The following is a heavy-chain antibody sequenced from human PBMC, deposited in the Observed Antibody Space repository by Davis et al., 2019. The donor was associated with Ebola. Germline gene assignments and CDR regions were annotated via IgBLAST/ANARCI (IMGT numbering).Heavy chain of an antibody. CDR2: IYYSGST. CDR1: GGSISSYY. D-gene: IGHD1-26*01. CDR3: ARVGATEWYYYYGMDV. J-gene: IGHJ6*02. Sequence: GSLRLSFTVPGGSISSYYWSWIRQPPGKGLGWIGYIYYSGSTNYNPSLTSRVTISVDTSKNQFSLKLSSVTAADTAVYYCARVGATEWYYYYGMDVWGQGTTVTVSS. V-gene: IGHV4-59*01.